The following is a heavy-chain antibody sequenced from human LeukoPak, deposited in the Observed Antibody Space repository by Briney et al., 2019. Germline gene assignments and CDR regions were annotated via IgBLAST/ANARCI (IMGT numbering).Heavy chain of an antibody. V-gene: IGHV4-39*07. Sequence: PSETLSLTCTVSGGSISSSSYYWGWIRQPPGKGLEWIGSIYYSGSTYYNPSLKSRVTISVDTSKNQFSLKLSSVTAADTAVYYCARGLITMVRGVPSYFDYWGQGTLVTVSS. D-gene: IGHD3-10*01. CDR1: GGSISSSSYY. CDR2: IYYSGST. CDR3: ARGLITMVRGVPSYFDY. J-gene: IGHJ4*02.